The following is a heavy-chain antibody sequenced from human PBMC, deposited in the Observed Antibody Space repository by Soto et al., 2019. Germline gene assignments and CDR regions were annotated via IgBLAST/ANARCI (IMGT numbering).Heavy chain of an antibody. CDR1: GYSFTTNW. J-gene: IGHJ6*02. D-gene: IGHD3-16*01. V-gene: IGHV5-51*01. Sequence: GESLKISCKGSGYSFTTNWIGWVRQMPGKGLEWMGVIYPGDSDTRYSPSFQGQVTISADKSISTAYLKWGGLKASDTAMYYCARLGIWSYGMDVWGQGTTVTVSS. CDR3: ARLGIWSYGMDV. CDR2: IYPGDSDT.